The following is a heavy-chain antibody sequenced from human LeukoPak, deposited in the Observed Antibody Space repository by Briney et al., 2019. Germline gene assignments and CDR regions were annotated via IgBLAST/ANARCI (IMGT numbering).Heavy chain of an antibody. J-gene: IGHJ5*02. CDR1: GFTFSSYA. CDR3: AKDRITMVRGAKFNWFDP. CDR2: ISGSGGST. Sequence: GGSLRLSCAASGFTFSSYAMSRVRQAPGKGLEWVSAISGSGGSTYYADSVKGRFTISRDNSKNTLYLQMNSLRAEDTAVYYCAKDRITMVRGAKFNWFDPWGQGTLVTVSS. D-gene: IGHD3-10*01. V-gene: IGHV3-23*01.